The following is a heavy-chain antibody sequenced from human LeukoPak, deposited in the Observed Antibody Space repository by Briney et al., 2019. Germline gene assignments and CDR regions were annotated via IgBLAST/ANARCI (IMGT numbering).Heavy chain of an antibody. CDR3: ARDWGSRGENWFDP. J-gene: IGHJ5*02. CDR1: GYTLTELS. V-gene: IGHV1-24*01. CDR2: FDPEDGET. Sequence: ASVKVSCKVSGYTLTELSMHWVRQAPGKGLEWMGGFDPEDGETIYAQKFQGRVTMTEDTSTDTAYMELSSLRSEDTAVYYCARDWGSRGENWFDPWGQGTLVTVSS. D-gene: IGHD3-16*01.